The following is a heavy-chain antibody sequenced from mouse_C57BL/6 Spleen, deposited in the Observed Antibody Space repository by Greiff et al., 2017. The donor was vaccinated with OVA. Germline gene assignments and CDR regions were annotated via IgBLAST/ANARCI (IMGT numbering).Heavy chain of an antibody. V-gene: IGHV5-4*01. J-gene: IGHJ3*01. CDR1: GFTFSSYA. CDR3: AREGNGTFAY. D-gene: IGHD3-1*01. CDR2: ISDGGSYT. Sequence: EVKVVESGGGLVKPGGSLKLSCAASGFTFSSYAMSWVRQTPEKRLEWVATISDGGSYTYYPDNVKGRFTISRDNAKNNLDLQMSHLKSEDTAMYYCAREGNGTFAYWGQGTLVTVSA.